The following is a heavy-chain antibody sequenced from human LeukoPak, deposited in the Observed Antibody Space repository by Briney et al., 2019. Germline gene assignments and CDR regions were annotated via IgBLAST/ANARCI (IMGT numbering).Heavy chain of an antibody. D-gene: IGHD4-17*01. Sequence: SETLSLTCAVYGGSFSGYYWSWIRQPPGKGLEWIGEINHSGSTNYNPSLKSRVTISVDTSKNQFSLKLSSVTAADTAVYYCARRRSSVRSADWVYWGQGTLVTVSS. J-gene: IGHJ4*02. CDR2: INHSGST. CDR1: GGSFSGYY. V-gene: IGHV4-34*01. CDR3: ARRRSSVRSADWVY.